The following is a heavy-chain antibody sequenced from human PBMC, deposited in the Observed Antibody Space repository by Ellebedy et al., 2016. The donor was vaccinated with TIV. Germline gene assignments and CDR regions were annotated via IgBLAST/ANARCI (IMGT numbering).Heavy chain of an antibody. V-gene: IGHV4-34*01. Sequence: SETLSLXXAVYGGSLSGYYWSWVRQPPGKGLEWIGEINHSGSTNHNPSLKSRVTISVDTSKNQFSLKLRSVTAADTAVYFCARRPYCSTTTRYGLDYWGQGTLVTVSS. CDR3: ARRPYCSTTTRYGLDY. CDR1: GGSLSGYY. J-gene: IGHJ4*02. CDR2: INHSGST. D-gene: IGHD2-2*01.